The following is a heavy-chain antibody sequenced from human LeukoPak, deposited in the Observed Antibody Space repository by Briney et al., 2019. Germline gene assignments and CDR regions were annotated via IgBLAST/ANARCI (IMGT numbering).Heavy chain of an antibody. D-gene: IGHD2-15*01. J-gene: IGHJ4*02. CDR1: GGSISSYY. Sequence: SETLSLTCTVSGGSISSYYWSWIRQHPGKGLEWIGYIYYSGSTYYNPSLKSRVTISVDTSKNQFSLKLSSVTAADTAVYYCARGCSGGSCYSGNFEFDYWGQGTLVTVSS. CDR2: IYYSGST. CDR3: ARGCSGGSCYSGNFEFDY. V-gene: IGHV4-59*06.